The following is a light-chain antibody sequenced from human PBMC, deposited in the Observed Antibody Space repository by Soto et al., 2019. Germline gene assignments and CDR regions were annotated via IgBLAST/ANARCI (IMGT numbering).Light chain of an antibody. CDR1: RSNIGSKY. CDR3: AAWDDSLSGAV. Sequence: QSVLTQPPSASGTPGQRVTISCSGSRSNIGSKYVYWYQQLPGTAPKLLIYRNNQRPSGVPDRFSGSKSGTSASLAISGLRYEDEADYYCAAWDDSLSGAVFGGGTQLTVL. CDR2: RNN. V-gene: IGLV1-47*01. J-gene: IGLJ7*01.